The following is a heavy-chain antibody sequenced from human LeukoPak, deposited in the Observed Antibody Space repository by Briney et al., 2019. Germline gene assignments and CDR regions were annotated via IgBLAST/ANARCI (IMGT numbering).Heavy chain of an antibody. Sequence: PSETLSLTCAVYGGSFSGYYWSWIRQPPGKRLEWIGEINHSGSTNYNPSLKSRVTISVDTSKNQFSLKLSSVTAADTAVYYCARSAVAIYYYYGMDVWGQGTTVTVSS. CDR1: GGSFSGYY. J-gene: IGHJ6*02. CDR2: INHSGST. D-gene: IGHD4-23*01. CDR3: ARSAVAIYYYYGMDV. V-gene: IGHV4-34*01.